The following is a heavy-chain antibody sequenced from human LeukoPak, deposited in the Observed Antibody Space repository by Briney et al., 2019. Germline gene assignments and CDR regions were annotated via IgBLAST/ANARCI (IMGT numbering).Heavy chain of an antibody. CDR2: ISGSGGST. J-gene: IGHJ4*02. D-gene: IGHD1-26*01. Sequence: GGSLRLSCAASGFTFRSYAMSWVRQAPGKGLEWVSAISGSGGSTYYADSVKGRFTISRDNSKNTLYLQMNSLRAEDTAVYYCAEGRNQWELLPEFDYWGQGTLVTVSS. CDR1: GFTFRSYA. V-gene: IGHV3-23*01. CDR3: AEGRNQWELLPEFDY.